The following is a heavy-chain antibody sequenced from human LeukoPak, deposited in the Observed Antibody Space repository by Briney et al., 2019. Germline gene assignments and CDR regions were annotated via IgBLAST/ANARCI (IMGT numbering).Heavy chain of an antibody. J-gene: IGHJ4*02. Sequence: SETLSLPCTVSVDSMYNLYWNCIRHPPGKGLEWIGYSYYSGSTNYNPVLKSRVTISVDTSKNQFSLNLSSVTAADTAVYYCARLGSVAMPFDYWGQGALVTVSS. CDR2: SYYSGST. V-gene: IGHV4-59*08. D-gene: IGHD2-2*01. CDR3: ARLGSVAMPFDY. CDR1: VDSMYNLY.